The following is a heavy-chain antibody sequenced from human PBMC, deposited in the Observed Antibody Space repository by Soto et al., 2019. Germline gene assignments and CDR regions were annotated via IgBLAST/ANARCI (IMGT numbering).Heavy chain of an antibody. Sequence: VGSLRLSLAASGFTFSSYAMSWFRQSPGKGLEWVSAISGSGGSTYYADSVKGRLTISRDNSKNTLYLQMNSLRGEDTAAYYSARKEQLGNGFDGWGQGT. D-gene: IGHD6-13*01. CDR1: GFTFSSYA. CDR3: ARKEQLGNGFDG. V-gene: IGHV3-23*01. J-gene: IGHJ4*02. CDR2: ISGSGGST.